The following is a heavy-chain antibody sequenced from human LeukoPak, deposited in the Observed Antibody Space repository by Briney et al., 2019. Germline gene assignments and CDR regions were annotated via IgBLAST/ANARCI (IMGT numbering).Heavy chain of an antibody. D-gene: IGHD3-22*01. CDR1: GFTFDNYA. Sequence: GRSLRLSCAASGFTFDNYAMHWVRQAPGKGLEWVSGISWNSGSIGYADSVKGRFTISRDNAKNSLYLQMNSLRAEDTALYYRSPSLESGYYFPIGYWGQGTLVTVSS. J-gene: IGHJ4*02. CDR2: ISWNSGSI. CDR3: SPSLESGYYFPIGY. V-gene: IGHV3-9*01.